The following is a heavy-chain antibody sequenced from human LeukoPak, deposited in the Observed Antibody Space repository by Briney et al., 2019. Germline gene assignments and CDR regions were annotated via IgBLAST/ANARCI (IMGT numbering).Heavy chain of an antibody. CDR2: IKSKTDGGTT. D-gene: IGHD3-16*02. CDR3: XTVPQXXLYDYVWGSYRQIR. CDR1: GFTFNSYG. V-gene: IGHV3-15*01. Sequence: GGSLRLSCAASGFTFNSYGMHWVRQAPGKGLEWVGRIKSKTDGGTTDYAAPVKGRFTISRDDSKNTLYLQMNSLKTEDTAVYXXXTVPQXXLYDYVWGSYRQIRWGQGTLVTVS. J-gene: IGHJ4*02.